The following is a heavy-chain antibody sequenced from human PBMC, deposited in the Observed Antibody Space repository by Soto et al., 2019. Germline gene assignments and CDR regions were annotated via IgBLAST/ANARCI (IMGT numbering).Heavy chain of an antibody. V-gene: IGHV2-5*02. CDR1: GFSLTTDRVG. CDR3: AHAYGGRSLY. J-gene: IGHJ4*02. CDR2: IYWDDSK. D-gene: IGHD1-26*01. Sequence: QITLKESGPTLVKPTQTLMLTCTFSGFSLTTDRVGVGWIRQPPGEALEWLAVIYWDDSKTYRPSLESRLTITKDTSKNQVALTMTNMASLDTATYYCAHAYGGRSLYWGQGTLVTVSS.